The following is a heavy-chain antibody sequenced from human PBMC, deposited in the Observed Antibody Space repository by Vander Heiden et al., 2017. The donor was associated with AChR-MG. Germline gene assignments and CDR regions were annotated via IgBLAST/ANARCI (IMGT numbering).Heavy chain of an antibody. V-gene: IGHV4-38-2*01. Sequence: QVQLQESGPGLVKPSETLSLTCAVSGYSITSGYSWGWIRQPPGKGLEWIGSIYHSGSTYYNPSLKSRVTISVDTSKNQFSLKLSSVTAADTAVYYCARTFLAFDWLPESHFDYWGQGTLVTVSS. J-gene: IGHJ4*02. CDR1: GYSITSGYS. D-gene: IGHD3-9*01. CDR2: IYHSGST. CDR3: ARTFLAFDWLPESHFDY.